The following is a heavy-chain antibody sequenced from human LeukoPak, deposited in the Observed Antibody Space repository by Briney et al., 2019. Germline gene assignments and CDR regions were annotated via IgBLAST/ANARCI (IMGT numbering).Heavy chain of an antibody. CDR3: ATSIAQWYGA. CDR2: IKADSGDR. D-gene: IGHD3-10*01. J-gene: IGHJ4*02. CDR1: GYTFSTYY. Sequence: ASVKVSCKASGYTFSTYYIHWVRQAPGQGLEWMGWIKADSGDRKFAEKFQDRVTMTTDRSISTVYMEVSSVRSDDTAVFYCATSIAQWYGAWGQGTLVTVSS. V-gene: IGHV1-2*02.